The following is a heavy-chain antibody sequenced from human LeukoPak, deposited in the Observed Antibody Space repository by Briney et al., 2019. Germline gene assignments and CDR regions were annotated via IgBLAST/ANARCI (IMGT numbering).Heavy chain of an antibody. CDR3: ARAQVIDWLIDY. D-gene: IGHD3-9*01. CDR2: ISSSSSYI. J-gene: IGHJ4*02. V-gene: IGHV3-21*01. CDR1: GFTFSSYS. Sequence: GRSLRPSCAASGFTFSSYSMNWVRQAPGKGLEWVSSISSSSSYIYYADSVKGRFTISRDNAKNSLYLQMNSLRAEDTAVYYCARAQVIDWLIDYWGQGTLVTVSS.